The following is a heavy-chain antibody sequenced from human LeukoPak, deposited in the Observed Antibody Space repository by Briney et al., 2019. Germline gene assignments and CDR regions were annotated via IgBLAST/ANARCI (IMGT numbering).Heavy chain of an antibody. V-gene: IGHV1-46*01. D-gene: IGHD3-16*01. CDR1: GYTFTSYY. CDR3: ARGGGGGRGIQQHNAHLGY. Sequence: ASVKVSCKASGYTFTSYYMHWVRQAPGQGLEWMGIINPSGGSTSYAQNSQGRVTMTRDTSTSTVYMELSSLRSEDTAVYYCARGGGGGRGIQQHNAHLGYWGQGTLVTVSS. J-gene: IGHJ4*02. CDR2: INPSGGST.